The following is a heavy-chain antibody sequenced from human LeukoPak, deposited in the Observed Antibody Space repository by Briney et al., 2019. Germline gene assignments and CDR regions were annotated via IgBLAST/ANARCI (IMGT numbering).Heavy chain of an antibody. V-gene: IGHV3-11*04. D-gene: IGHD3-22*01. Sequence: GGSLRLSCAASGFTFSDYYMSWIRQAPGKGLEWISYISHRVSDVQYADSVKGRFTISRDNAKNSLYLQMNSLRAEDTAVYYCARDLTMIVVAKDSVDYWGQGTLVTVSS. CDR1: GFTFSDYY. CDR2: ISHRVSDV. CDR3: ARDLTMIVVAKDSVDY. J-gene: IGHJ4*02.